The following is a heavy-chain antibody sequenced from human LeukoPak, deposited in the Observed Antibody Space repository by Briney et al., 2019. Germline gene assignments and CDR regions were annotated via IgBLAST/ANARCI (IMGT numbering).Heavy chain of an antibody. D-gene: IGHD4-17*01. Sequence: GGSLRLSCAASGFTFSDYYMSWIRQAPGKGLEWVSAISGSGGSTYYADSVKGRFTISRDNSKNTLYLQMNSLRAEDTAVYYCAKPPTTAKDYWGQGTLVTVSS. CDR3: AKPPTTAKDY. CDR2: ISGSGGST. CDR1: GFTFSDYY. V-gene: IGHV3-23*01. J-gene: IGHJ4*02.